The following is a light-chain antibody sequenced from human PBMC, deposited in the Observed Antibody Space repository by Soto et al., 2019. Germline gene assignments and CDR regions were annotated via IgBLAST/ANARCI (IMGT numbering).Light chain of an antibody. CDR2: GNS. J-gene: IGLJ2*01. CDR1: SSNIGAGYG. CDR3: QSYDSSLSAVV. Sequence: QSVLTQPPSVSGAPGQRVTVSCTGSSSNIGAGYGVHWYQQLPGTAPKLLIYGNSNRPSGVPDRFSGSKSGTSASLAITGLQAEDEAEYYCQSYDSSLSAVVFGGGTKVTVL. V-gene: IGLV1-40*01.